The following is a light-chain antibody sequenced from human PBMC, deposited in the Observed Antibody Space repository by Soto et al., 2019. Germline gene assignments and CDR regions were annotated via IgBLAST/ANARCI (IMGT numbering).Light chain of an antibody. CDR1: QSVRKNY. V-gene: IGKV3-20*01. CDR2: DAS. J-gene: IGKJ2*01. Sequence: EIVLTQSPGTLSLSPGERATLSCRASQSVRKNYLAWYQQKPGQAPRLLVYDASSRATGIPDRFSGSGSGTDFTLSISRLEPEDFAVYYCQQYGSSPRTFGQGTKLEIK. CDR3: QQYGSSPRT.